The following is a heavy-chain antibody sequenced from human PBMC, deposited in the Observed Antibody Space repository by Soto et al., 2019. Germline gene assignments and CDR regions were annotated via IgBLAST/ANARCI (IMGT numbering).Heavy chain of an antibody. V-gene: IGHV4-39*01. D-gene: IGHD3-3*01. Sequence: XTLSLTCTVSGGSISSSSYYWGWIRQPPGKGREWVGSIYYSGSTYYNPSLKSRVTISVDTSKNQFSLKLSSLTAADTAVYYCARNGYYDFWSGYYAARSENYGMDVWGQGTTVTVSS. J-gene: IGHJ6*02. CDR3: ARNGYYDFWSGYYAARSENYGMDV. CDR2: IYYSGST. CDR1: GGSISSSSYY.